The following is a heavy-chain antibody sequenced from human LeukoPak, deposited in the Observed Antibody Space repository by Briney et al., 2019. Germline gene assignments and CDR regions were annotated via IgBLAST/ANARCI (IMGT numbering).Heavy chain of an antibody. D-gene: IGHD3-10*01. Sequence: PGGSLRLSCATSGFTFSTFAMHWVRLSPGKGLEWVSSITGSGPYMLYADSVKHRFTISRDNTKNLLYLEMNSLRAEDTAMYFCVRDVGAVRGEVYFDYWGQGTLVTVSS. CDR1: GFTFSTFA. J-gene: IGHJ4*02. CDR3: VRDVGAVRGEVYFDY. V-gene: IGHV3-21*06. CDR2: ITGSGPYM.